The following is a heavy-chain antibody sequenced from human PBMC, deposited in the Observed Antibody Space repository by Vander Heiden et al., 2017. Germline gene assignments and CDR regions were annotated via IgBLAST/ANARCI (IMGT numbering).Heavy chain of an antibody. J-gene: IGHJ4*02. CDR1: VFTFSSYS. V-gene: IGHV3-48*02. CDR3: ARETYGSGSYYKVFDY. CDR2: ISSSSSTI. Sequence: EVQLVESGGGLVQPGGSLRLSCAASVFTFSSYSMNWVRQAPGKGLEWVSYISSSSSTIYYADSVKGRFTISRDNAKNSLYLQMNSLRDEDTAVYYCARETYGSGSYYKVFDYWGQGTLATVSS. D-gene: IGHD3-10*01.